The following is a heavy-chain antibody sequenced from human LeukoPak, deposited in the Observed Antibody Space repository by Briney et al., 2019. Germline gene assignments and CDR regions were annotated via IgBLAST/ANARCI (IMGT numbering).Heavy chain of an antibody. V-gene: IGHV4-59*01. CDR2: IYYSGST. J-gene: IGHJ4*02. D-gene: IGHD4-11*01. CDR1: GGSISGYY. CDR3: ARLRGNYFPDY. Sequence: SETLSLTCTVSGGSISGYYWTWIRQPPGKGLEWIGYIYYSGSTNYNPSLKSRVTISVDTSKNQFPLRLSSVTAADTAVYYCARLRGNYFPDYWGQGTLVTVSS.